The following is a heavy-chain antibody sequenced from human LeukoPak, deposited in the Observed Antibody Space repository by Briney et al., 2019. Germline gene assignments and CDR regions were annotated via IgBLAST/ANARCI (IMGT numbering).Heavy chain of an antibody. V-gene: IGHV5-51*01. J-gene: IGHJ3*02. CDR2: IYPGDSDT. Sequence: GESLKISCKGSGYSFTSYWIAWVRQMPGKGLEWMGIIYPGDSDTTYSPSFEGQVTISVDKSISTAYPQWSSLKASDTAMYNCARRTDRYHDAFAIWGQGTMVTVSS. CDR3: ARRTDRYHDAFAI. D-gene: IGHD3-22*01. CDR1: GYSFTSYW.